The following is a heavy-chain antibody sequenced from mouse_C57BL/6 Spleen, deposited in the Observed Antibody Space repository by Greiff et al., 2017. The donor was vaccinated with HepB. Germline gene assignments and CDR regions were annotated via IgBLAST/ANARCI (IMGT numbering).Heavy chain of an antibody. Sequence: VQLQQSGPELVKPGASVKMSCKASGYTFTDYNMHWVKQSHGKSLEWIGYINPNNGGTSYNQKFKGKATLTVTKSSCTAYMELRRLTSGDSAVYDGASGYDYGDYWGQGTTLTVSS. CDR2: INPNNGGT. CDR3: ASGYDYGDY. J-gene: IGHJ2*01. D-gene: IGHD2-4*01. V-gene: IGHV1-22*01. CDR1: GYTFTDYN.